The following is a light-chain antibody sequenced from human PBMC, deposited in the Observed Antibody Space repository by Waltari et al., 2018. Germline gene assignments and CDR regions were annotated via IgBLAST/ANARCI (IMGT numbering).Light chain of an antibody. CDR1: QTISTW. Sequence: DIQMTQSPSTLSASVGDTVNITCRACQTISTWLAWYQQKSGKAPKLLIYRASTLQTGVPSRFSASGSGTEFTLTISSLQPGDFGTYYCQQYDSYLITFGQGTRLEIK. J-gene: IGKJ5*01. V-gene: IGKV1-5*03. CDR3: QQYDSYLIT. CDR2: RAS.